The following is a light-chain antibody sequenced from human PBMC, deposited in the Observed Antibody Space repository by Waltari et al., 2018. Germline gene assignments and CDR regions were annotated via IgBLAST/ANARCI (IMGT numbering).Light chain of an antibody. CDR2: GAS. Sequence: EIVLTPSPGTLSLSPGESATLSCRASQTVRTTYLAGYQQKPGQAPTLLIYGASSRATGIPDRFSGSGSGTDFSLTISSLEPEDFAVYYCQQYDISPLTFGGGTKVEIK. V-gene: IGKV3-20*01. J-gene: IGKJ4*01. CDR3: QQYDISPLT. CDR1: QTVRTTY.